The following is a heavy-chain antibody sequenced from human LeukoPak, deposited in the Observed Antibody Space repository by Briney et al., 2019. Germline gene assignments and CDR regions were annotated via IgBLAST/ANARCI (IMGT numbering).Heavy chain of an antibody. CDR3: AKDMGRYSYGRED. V-gene: IGHV3-23*01. CDR2: ISGSGGST. J-gene: IGHJ4*02. Sequence: GGSLRPSCAASGFTFSSYAMSWVRQAPGKGLEWVSAISGSGGSTYYADSVKGRFTISRDNSKNTLYLQMNSLRAEDTAVYYCAKDMGRYSYGREDWGQGTLVTVSS. D-gene: IGHD5-18*01. CDR1: GFTFSSYA.